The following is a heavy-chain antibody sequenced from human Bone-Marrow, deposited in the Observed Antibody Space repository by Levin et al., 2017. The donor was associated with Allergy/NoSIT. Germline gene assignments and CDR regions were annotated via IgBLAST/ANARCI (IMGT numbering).Heavy chain of an antibody. V-gene: IGHV2-5*01. Sequence: SGPTLVKPTETLTLTCTLSGISLSTSGLGVAWIRPPPGQALEWLASIDWNDNKRYSPSVKSRLTITKDTSNKQAVLTMTDMGPVDTATYFCAHRLEILSGSDDAFDIWGQGTIVTVSS. CDR3: AHRLEILSGSDDAFDI. J-gene: IGHJ3*02. CDR2: IDWNDNK. CDR1: GISLSTSGLG. D-gene: IGHD3-9*01.